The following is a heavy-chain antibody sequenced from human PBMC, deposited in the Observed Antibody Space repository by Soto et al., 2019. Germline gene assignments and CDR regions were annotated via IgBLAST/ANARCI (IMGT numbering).Heavy chain of an antibody. CDR2: ISYDGSNK. CDR3: AKDGGGDKRWTVPTDY. J-gene: IGHJ4*02. Sequence: ESGGGVVQPGRSLRLSCAASGFTFSSYGMHWVRQAPGKGLEWVAVISYDGSNKYYADSVKGRFTISRDNSKNTLYLQMNSLRAEDTAVYYCAKDGGGDKRWTVPTDYWGQGTLVTVSS. D-gene: IGHD2-2*01. CDR1: GFTFSSYG. V-gene: IGHV3-30*18.